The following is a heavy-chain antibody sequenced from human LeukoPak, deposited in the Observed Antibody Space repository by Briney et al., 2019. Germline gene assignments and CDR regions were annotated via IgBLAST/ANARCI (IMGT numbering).Heavy chain of an antibody. CDR3: AREEYNWNYVGY. Sequence: PGGSLRLSCAAPGFTFSSYWMSWVRQAPGKGLEWVANIKQDGSEKYYVDSVKGRFTISRDNAKNSLYLQMNSLRAEDTAVYYCAREEYNWNYVGYWGQGTLVTVSS. D-gene: IGHD1-20*01. CDR1: GFTFSSYW. CDR2: IKQDGSEK. V-gene: IGHV3-7*01. J-gene: IGHJ4*02.